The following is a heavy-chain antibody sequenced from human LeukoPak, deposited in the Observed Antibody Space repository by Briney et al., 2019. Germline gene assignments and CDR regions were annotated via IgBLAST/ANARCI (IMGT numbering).Heavy chain of an antibody. CDR2: IRYDGSNK. J-gene: IGHJ4*02. D-gene: IGHD2-15*01. Sequence: GGSLRLSCAASGFTFSSYGMHWVRQAPGKGLEWVAFIRYDGSNKYYADSVKGRFTISRDNSKNTLYLQMNSLRAEDTAVYYCAKPPYCSGGSCYPYYFDYWGQGTLVTVSS. V-gene: IGHV3-30*02. CDR3: AKPPYCSGGSCYPYYFDY. CDR1: GFTFSSYG.